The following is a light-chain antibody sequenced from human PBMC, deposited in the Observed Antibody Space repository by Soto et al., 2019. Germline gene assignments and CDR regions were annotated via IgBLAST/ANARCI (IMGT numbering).Light chain of an antibody. Sequence: EIVLRQSPGTLSLSPGERATLSCRASQSVYSSYVAWYQQKPGQAPRFLIYGASSRATGIPDRFSGSGSGTDFTLTISRLEPEDFAVYYCQQYGSAPITFGQGTRLEIK. CDR3: QQYGSAPIT. J-gene: IGKJ5*01. CDR2: GAS. V-gene: IGKV3-20*01. CDR1: QSVYSSY.